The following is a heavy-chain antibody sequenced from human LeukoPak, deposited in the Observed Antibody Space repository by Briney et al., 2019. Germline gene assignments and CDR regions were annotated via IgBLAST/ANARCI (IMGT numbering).Heavy chain of an antibody. CDR1: GFTVSSNY. CDR3: ARDAWGDYYDYI. D-gene: IGHD3-22*01. V-gene: IGHV3-66*01. Sequence: PGGSLRLSCAASGFTVSSNYMSWVRQAPGKGLEWVSVIYSGGSTYYADSVKGRFTISRDNAKNSLYLQMNSLRAEDTAVYYCARDAWGDYYDYIWGQGTMVTVSS. CDR2: IYSGGST. J-gene: IGHJ3*02.